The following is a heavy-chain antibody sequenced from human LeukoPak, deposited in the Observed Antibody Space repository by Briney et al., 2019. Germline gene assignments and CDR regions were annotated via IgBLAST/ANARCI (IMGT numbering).Heavy chain of an antibody. Sequence: SETLSLTCTVSGGSISSYYWSWIRQPPGKGLEWIGYIYYSGSTNYSPSLKSRVTISVDTSKNQFSLKLSSVTAADTAVYYCASLSVTTYEFDYWGQGTLVTVSS. CDR1: GGSISSYY. CDR2: IYYSGST. V-gene: IGHV4-59*01. CDR3: ASLSVTTYEFDY. J-gene: IGHJ4*02. D-gene: IGHD4-17*01.